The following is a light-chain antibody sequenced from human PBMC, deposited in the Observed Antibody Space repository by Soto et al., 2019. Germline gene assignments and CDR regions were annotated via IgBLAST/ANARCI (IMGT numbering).Light chain of an antibody. J-gene: IGLJ1*01. V-gene: IGLV1-51*01. CDR2: DNN. CDR3: GTWDSSLSVLV. Sequence: QSVLTQPPSVSAAPGQKVTISCSGSSSNIGNNYVSWYQQLPGTAPKLLIYDNNKRPSGIPDRFSGSKSGTSATLGITGLQTGDEADYYCGTWDSSLSVLVFGTGTKLTVL. CDR1: SSNIGNNY.